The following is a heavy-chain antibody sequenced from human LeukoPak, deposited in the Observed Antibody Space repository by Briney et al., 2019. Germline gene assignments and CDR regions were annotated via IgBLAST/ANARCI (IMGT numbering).Heavy chain of an antibody. Sequence: HPGGSLRLSCSASTFTFSGYYMSWVRQAPGKGLEWVSAVPGSGGSTFYADSVKGRFTISRDNSKNTLYLQMNSLRADDTAVYYCAKGVAAVSIWGQGTLVTVSS. CDR1: TFTFSGYY. CDR3: AKGVAAVSI. V-gene: IGHV3-23*01. CDR2: VPGSGGST. J-gene: IGHJ4*02. D-gene: IGHD6-13*01.